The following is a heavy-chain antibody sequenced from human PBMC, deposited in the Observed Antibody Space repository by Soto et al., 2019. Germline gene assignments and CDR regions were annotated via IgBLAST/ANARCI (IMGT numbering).Heavy chain of an antibody. J-gene: IGHJ4*02. D-gene: IGHD1-26*01. CDR3: ARLWDWASLAY. CDR2: IYYGGSI. Sequence: QVQLQESGPGLVKPSETLSLTCTVSGGSISSDYWSWIRQPPGKGLEWIGYIYYGGSINYNPSLESRVAIAVYTSKNQFSLKLTSVPAADTAVYYWARLWDWASLAYWGQGTLVTVSS. CDR1: GGSISSDY. V-gene: IGHV4-59*08.